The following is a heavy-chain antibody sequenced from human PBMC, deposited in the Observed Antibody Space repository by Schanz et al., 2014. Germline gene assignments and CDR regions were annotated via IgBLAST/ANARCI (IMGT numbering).Heavy chain of an antibody. CDR3: ELITLDRGVRNDY. V-gene: IGHV4-34*01. CDR2: INHSGGT. D-gene: IGHD3-10*01. J-gene: IGHJ4*02. CDR1: GGSSSDCY. Sequence: QVQLQQWGAGLLKASETLSLTCAVYGGSSSDCYWSWIRQPPGKGLEWIGEINHSGGTNHNPSLKSRVTMSVDTSKNQFSLILTSVTAADTAVYYCELITLDRGVRNDYWGQGTLVSVSS.